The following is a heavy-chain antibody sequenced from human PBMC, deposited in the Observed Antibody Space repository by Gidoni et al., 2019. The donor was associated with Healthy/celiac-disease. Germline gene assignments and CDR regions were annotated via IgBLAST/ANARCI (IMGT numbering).Heavy chain of an antibody. CDR2: IIPIFGTA. V-gene: IGHV1-69*01. D-gene: IGHD2-15*01. CDR3: ARGIGYCSGGSCYLYYYGMDV. J-gene: IGHJ6*02. CDR1: GGTFSSYA. Sequence: QVQLVQSGAEAKKPGSSVKVSCKASGGTFSSYAIGWVRQAPGQGLEWMGGIIPIFGTANYAQKFQGRVTMTADESTSTAYMELSSLRSEDTAVYYCARGIGYCSGGSCYLYYYGMDVWGQGTTVTVSS.